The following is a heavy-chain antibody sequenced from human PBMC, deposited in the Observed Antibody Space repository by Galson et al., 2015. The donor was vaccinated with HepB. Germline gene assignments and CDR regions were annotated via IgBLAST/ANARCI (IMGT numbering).Heavy chain of an antibody. V-gene: IGHV4-61*08. D-gene: IGHD3-22*01. CDR1: GFSLSTSGVG. CDR2: IYYSGIT. J-gene: IGHJ2*01. CDR3: ARDPKDSSGFYHWNFDL. Sequence: LVKPTQTLTLTCTFSGFSLSTSGVGVGWIRQPPGKGLEWIGYIYYSGITNYNPSLKNRVTISVDTSKNQFSLNLSSVTAADTAVYYCARDPKDSSGFYHWNFDLWGRGTLVTVSS.